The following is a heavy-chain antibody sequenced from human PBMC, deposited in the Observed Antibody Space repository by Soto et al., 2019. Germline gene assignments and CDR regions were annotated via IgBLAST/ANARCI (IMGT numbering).Heavy chain of an antibody. CDR3: ARDGRTIFGGTYYYYGMAV. J-gene: IGHJ6*02. Sequence: EVQLAESGGGLVQPGGSLRLSWAASGFTFSSYEMNWVRQAPGKGLELVSYISSSGSTIYYADSVKGRFTISRDNAKNSLYQQMNSLRAEDTAVYYCARDGRTIFGGTYYYYGMAVWGQGTTVTVSS. V-gene: IGHV3-48*03. CDR2: ISSSGSTI. CDR1: GFTFSSYE. D-gene: IGHD3-3*01.